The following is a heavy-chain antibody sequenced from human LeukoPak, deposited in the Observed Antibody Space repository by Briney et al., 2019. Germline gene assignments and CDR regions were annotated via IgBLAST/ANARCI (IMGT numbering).Heavy chain of an antibody. J-gene: IGHJ3*02. CDR2: ISGSGGST. Sequence: GGSLRLSCAASGFTFSSYAMSWVRQAPGKGLEWVSAISGSGGSTYYADSVKGRFTISRDNSKNTLYLQMNSLRAEDTAVYYCAKDLRDIVVVPAAPLDAFDIWGQGTMVTVSS. D-gene: IGHD2-2*01. V-gene: IGHV3-23*01. CDR1: GFTFSSYA. CDR3: AKDLRDIVVVPAAPLDAFDI.